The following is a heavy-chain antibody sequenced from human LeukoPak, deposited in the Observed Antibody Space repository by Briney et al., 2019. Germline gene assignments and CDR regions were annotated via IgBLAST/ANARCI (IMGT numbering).Heavy chain of an antibody. V-gene: IGHV1-18*01. CDR3: ARGTGGGYSYGYDVTGDAFDI. J-gene: IGHJ3*02. D-gene: IGHD5-18*01. CDR1: GYTFTNYP. CDR2: ISPYNGNT. Sequence: ASVKVSCKASGYTFTNYPVTWVRQAPGQGLEWMGWISPYNGNTNYAQKLQGRVTLTTDTSTSTAYMELRSLRSDDTAVYYCARGTGGGYSYGYDVTGDAFDIWGQGTMVTVSS.